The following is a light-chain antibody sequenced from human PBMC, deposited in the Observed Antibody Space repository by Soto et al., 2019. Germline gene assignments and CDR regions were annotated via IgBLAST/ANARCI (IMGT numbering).Light chain of an antibody. CDR3: QQFKSYPWT. CDR2: KAS. J-gene: IGKJ1*01. V-gene: IGKV1-5*03. CDR1: QSVSTW. Sequence: DIQMTQSPSTLSASIGDRVTITCRASQSVSTWLAWYQQKPGKAPKLLIYKASSLERGVPSRFSGSGSGTEFTLTISSLQPDDFATYYCQQFKSYPWTFGQGTKAEIK.